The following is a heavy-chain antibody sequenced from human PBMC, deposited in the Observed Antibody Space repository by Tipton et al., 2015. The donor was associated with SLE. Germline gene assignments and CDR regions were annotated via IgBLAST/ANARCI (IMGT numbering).Heavy chain of an antibody. J-gene: IGHJ6*02. CDR1: GGSVSSSGYY. CDR2: IYHDWST. CDR3: VRGPKDV. V-gene: IGHV4-39*07. Sequence: TLSLTCTVSGGSVSSSGYYWAWIRQPPGKGLEWVGSIYHDWSTYYNVALNSRATISIDASKNQFSLSLRSVTAADTAVYYCVRGPKDVWGQGTTVTVSS.